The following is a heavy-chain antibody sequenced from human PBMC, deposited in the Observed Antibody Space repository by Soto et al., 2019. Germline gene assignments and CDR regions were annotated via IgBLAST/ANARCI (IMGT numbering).Heavy chain of an antibody. D-gene: IGHD4-17*01. J-gene: IGHJ4*02. Sequence: ASVKVSCKASGYTFTSYGISWVRQAPGQGLEWMGWISAYNGNTNYAQKLQGRVTMTTDTSTSTAYMELRSLRSDDTAVYYCARDLYGDYDGRDLYGYWGQGTLVTVSS. V-gene: IGHV1-18*01. CDR2: ISAYNGNT. CDR1: GYTFTSYG. CDR3: ARDLYGDYDGRDLYGY.